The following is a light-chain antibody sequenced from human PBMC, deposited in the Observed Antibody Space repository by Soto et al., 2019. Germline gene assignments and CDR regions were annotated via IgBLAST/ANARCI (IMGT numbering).Light chain of an antibody. J-gene: IGLJ1*01. CDR2: EVS. CDR1: SSDVGGYNF. V-gene: IGLV2-8*01. CDR3: SSYEGSDNYV. Sequence: QSVLTQPPSASGSPGQSVTISCTGTSSDVGGYNFVSWYQQHPGKGPKLMIYEVSKRPSGVPDRFSASKSGNMASLTVSGLQDEDEADHYCSSYEGSDNYVFGTGTKVTV.